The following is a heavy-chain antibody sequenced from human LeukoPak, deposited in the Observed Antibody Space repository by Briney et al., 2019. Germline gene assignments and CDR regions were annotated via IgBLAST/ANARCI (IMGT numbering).Heavy chain of an antibody. V-gene: IGHV1-58*02. Sequence: SETLSCKGSVFTFTSTAMQWVRQARGPRLEWIGWIVVGSGNTNYAQKFQERVTIPRDMSTSTAYMELTSLRSEDRAVYYCAADRYDSSGYYHFDYWGQGALVTVSP. CDR1: VFTFTSTA. CDR3: AADRYDSSGYYHFDY. D-gene: IGHD3-22*01. J-gene: IGHJ4*02. CDR2: IVVGSGNT.